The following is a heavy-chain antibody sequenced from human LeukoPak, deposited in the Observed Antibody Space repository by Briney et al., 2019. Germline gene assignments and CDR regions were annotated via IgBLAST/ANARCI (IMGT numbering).Heavy chain of an antibody. CDR3: ASWRLVSDFVT. V-gene: IGHV4-34*01. J-gene: IGHJ3*02. CDR1: GGSFSGYY. D-gene: IGHD3-3*01. Sequence: SESLSLTCAVYGGSFSGYYWSWIRQPPGKGLEWIGEINHSGSTNYNPSLKSRVTISVDTSKNQFSLKLRTLTDADTGVYYSASWRLVSDFVTSGEGTVVTVSS. CDR2: INHSGST.